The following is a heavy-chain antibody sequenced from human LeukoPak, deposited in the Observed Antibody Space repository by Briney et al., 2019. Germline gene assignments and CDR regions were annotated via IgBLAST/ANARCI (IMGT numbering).Heavy chain of an antibody. CDR2: IYYSGST. CDR3: ASGDGYNPYYFDY. V-gene: IGHV4-61*05. D-gene: IGHD5-24*01. Sequence: SETLSLTCTVSGGSISSSSYYWGWIRQPPGKGLEWIGYIYYSGSTNYNPSLKSRVTISVDTSKNQFSLKLSSVTAADTAVYYCASGDGYNPYYFDYWGQGTLVTVSS. CDR1: GGSISSSSYY. J-gene: IGHJ4*02.